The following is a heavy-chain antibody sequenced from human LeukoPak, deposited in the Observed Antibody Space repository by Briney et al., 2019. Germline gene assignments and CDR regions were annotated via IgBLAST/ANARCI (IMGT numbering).Heavy chain of an antibody. CDR2: ISTSGDRT. D-gene: IGHD6-13*01. CDR1: GFTFSSYA. Sequence: GGSLRLSCAASGFTFSSYAMSWVRQAPGKGLEWVSAISTSGDRTYYADSVKGRFTISRDSSKNTLYMQMNSLRAEDTAVYYCAKDYLGSSYAFDVWGQGAMVTVSS. CDR3: AKDYLGSSYAFDV. J-gene: IGHJ3*01. V-gene: IGHV3-23*01.